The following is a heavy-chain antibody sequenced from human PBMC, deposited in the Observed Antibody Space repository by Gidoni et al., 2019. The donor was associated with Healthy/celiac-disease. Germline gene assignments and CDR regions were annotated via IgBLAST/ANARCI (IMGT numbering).Heavy chain of an antibody. V-gene: IGHV3-30*18. CDR2: ISYDGSNK. Sequence: QVQLVESGGGVVQPGRSLRLSCAASGFTCSSYGMHWVRQATGKGLEWVAVISYDGSNKYYADSVKGRFTISRDNSKNTLYLQMNSLRAEDTAVYYCAKVLESGNTAMACDYWGQGTLVTVSS. CDR1: GFTCSSYG. CDR3: AKVLESGNTAMACDY. D-gene: IGHD5-18*01. J-gene: IGHJ4*02.